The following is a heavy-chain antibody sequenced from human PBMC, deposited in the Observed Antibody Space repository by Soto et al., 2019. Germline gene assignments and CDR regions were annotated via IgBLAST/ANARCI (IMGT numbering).Heavy chain of an antibody. CDR2: IYYSGST. CDR3: ARGSPQLIYGMDV. CDR1: GGSISSGGYY. Sequence: SETLSLTCTVSGGSISSGGYYWSWIRQHPGKGLEWIGYIYYSGSTYYNPSLKSRVTISVDTSKNQFSLKLSSVTAADTAVYYCARGSPQLIYGMDVWGQGTTVTVS. J-gene: IGHJ6*02. D-gene: IGHD3-10*01. V-gene: IGHV4-31*03.